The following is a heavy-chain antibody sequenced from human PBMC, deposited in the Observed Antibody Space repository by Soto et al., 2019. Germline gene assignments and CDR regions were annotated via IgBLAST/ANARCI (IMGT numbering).Heavy chain of an antibody. CDR3: ARTISCYPGSYFDY. CDR1: GFTFSSYA. J-gene: IGHJ4*02. CDR2: ISSNGGST. Sequence: GGSLRLSCAASGFTFSSYAMHWVRQAPGKGLEYVSDISSNGGSTYYANSVKGRFTISRDNSKNTLYLQMDSLRAEDMAVYSCARTISCYPGSYFDYWGQGTLVTVSS. D-gene: IGHD2-2*01. V-gene: IGHV3-64*01.